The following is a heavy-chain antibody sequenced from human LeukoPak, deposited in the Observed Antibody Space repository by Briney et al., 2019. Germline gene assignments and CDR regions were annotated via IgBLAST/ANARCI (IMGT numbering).Heavy chain of an antibody. J-gene: IGHJ3*02. CDR3: ARHYLYGDPPAFDI. CDR1: GGSISSYY. D-gene: IGHD4-17*01. V-gene: IGHV4-59*08. CDR2: MYSRGST. Sequence: SETLSLTCTVSGGSISSYYWSWIRQPAGKGLEWIGYMYSRGSTNDNPSLKSRVTISRDTSKNQLSLRVTSVTAADTAMYYCARHYLYGDPPAFDIWGRGTMVTVSS.